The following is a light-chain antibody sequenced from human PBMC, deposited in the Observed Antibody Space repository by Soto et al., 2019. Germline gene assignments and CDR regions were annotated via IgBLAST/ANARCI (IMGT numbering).Light chain of an antibody. V-gene: IGLV1-44*01. CDR2: SQN. CDR3: ASWDGRLSGVL. Sequence: QSVLTQPPSASGTPGQRVTMSCSGSNSNIGSNTVNWFQQLPGTAPKLLIYSQNQRPSGVPDRFSGSRSGTSASLAISGLQSEDEADYYCASWDGRLSGVLFGGGTKLTVL. CDR1: NSNIGSNT. J-gene: IGLJ2*01.